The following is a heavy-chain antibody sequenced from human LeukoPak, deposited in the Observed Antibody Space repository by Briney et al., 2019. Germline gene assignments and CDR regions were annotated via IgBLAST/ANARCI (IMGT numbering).Heavy chain of an antibody. CDR2: ISGSGGST. CDR1: GFTFSTYT. CDR3: ASGEGYFDY. J-gene: IGHJ4*02. V-gene: IGHV3-23*01. Sequence: GGSLRLSCAASGFTFSTYTMNWVRQAPGKGLEWVSAISGSGGSTYYADSVKGRFTISRDNSKNTLYLQMNSLRAEDTAVYYCASGEGYFDYWGQGTLVTVSS. D-gene: IGHD5-12*01.